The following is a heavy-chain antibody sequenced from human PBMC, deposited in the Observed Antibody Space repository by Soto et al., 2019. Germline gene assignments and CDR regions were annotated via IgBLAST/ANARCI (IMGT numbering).Heavy chain of an antibody. CDR1: GFTFSSYG. CDR2: IWYDGSNK. D-gene: IGHD1-1*01. CDR3: ARGTHRRSGFDY. V-gene: IGHV3-33*01. Sequence: QVQLVESGGGVVQPGRSLRLSCAASGFTFSSYGMHWVRQAPGKGLEWVAVIWYDGSNKYYADSVKGRFTISRDNSKNTLYLQMNSLRAEDTAVYYCARGTHRRSGFDYWGQGTLVTVSS. J-gene: IGHJ4*02.